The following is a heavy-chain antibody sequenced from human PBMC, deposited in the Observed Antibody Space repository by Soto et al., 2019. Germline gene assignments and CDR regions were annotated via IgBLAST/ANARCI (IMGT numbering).Heavy chain of an antibody. Sequence: QVQLVQSGAEVKKPGSSVKVSCKASGGSFGTYAVSWVRQAPGQGLEWMGAIIPNFGSTNYAQKFQGRLTITADESTSTAYTELSRLKSEDTAVYYCAREDSSPFYYGVDVWGQGTTVTVSS. CDR1: GGSFGTYA. CDR3: AREDSSPFYYGVDV. J-gene: IGHJ6*02. V-gene: IGHV1-69*01. CDR2: IIPNFGST. D-gene: IGHD2-2*01.